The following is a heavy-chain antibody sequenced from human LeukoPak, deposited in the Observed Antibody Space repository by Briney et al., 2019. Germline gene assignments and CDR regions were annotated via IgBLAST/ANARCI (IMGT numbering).Heavy chain of an antibody. CDR3: VLAPNSNWFDF. Sequence: SETLSLTCSVSGVSISDFYWTWIRQSPEKGLEWIGNIHYSGSSVYNPSLRSRVSMSIDRSLKQFFLKLTSVTAADTAVYYCVLAPNSNWFDFWGQGILVTVSS. D-gene: IGHD2-8*01. J-gene: IGHJ4*02. CDR2: IHYSGSS. CDR1: GVSISDFY. V-gene: IGHV4-59*08.